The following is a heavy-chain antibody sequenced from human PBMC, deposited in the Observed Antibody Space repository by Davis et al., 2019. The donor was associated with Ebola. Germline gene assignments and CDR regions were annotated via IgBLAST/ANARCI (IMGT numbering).Heavy chain of an antibody. CDR1: GYSFTSYW. J-gene: IGHJ5*02. CDR3: ARGGSSSWYVENWFDP. Sequence: GGSLRLSCKGSGYSFTSYWIGWVRQMPGKGLEWMGNIYPGDSDTRYSPSFQGQVTISADKSISTAYLQWSSLKASDTAMYYCARGGSSSWYVENWFDPWGQGTLVTGSS. D-gene: IGHD6-13*01. CDR2: IYPGDSDT. V-gene: IGHV5-51*01.